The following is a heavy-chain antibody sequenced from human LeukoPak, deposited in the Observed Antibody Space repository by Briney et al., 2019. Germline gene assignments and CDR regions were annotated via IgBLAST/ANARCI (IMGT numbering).Heavy chain of an antibody. Sequence: SETLSLTCTVSGGSISSSSYYWGWIRQPPGKGLEWIGSIYYSGSTYYNPSLKSRVTISVDTSKNQFSLKLSSVTAADTAVYYCARLSLVDDSSGYYLHHEYYFDYWGQGTLVTVS. CDR1: GGSISSSSYY. J-gene: IGHJ4*02. V-gene: IGHV4-39*01. CDR3: ARLSLVDDSSGYYLHHEYYFDY. CDR2: IYYSGST. D-gene: IGHD3-22*01.